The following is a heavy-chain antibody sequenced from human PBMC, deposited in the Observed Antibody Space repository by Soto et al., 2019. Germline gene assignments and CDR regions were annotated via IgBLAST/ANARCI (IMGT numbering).Heavy chain of an antibody. CDR3: ARGSMVRGVNY. V-gene: IGHV4-61*01. CDR2: IYYSGST. D-gene: IGHD3-10*01. J-gene: IGHJ4*02. CDR1: GDSVSSENYY. Sequence: PSETLSLTCTVSGDSVSSENYYWTWIRQSPGKGLEWIGYIYYSGSTNYNPSLKSRVTISVDTSKNQFSLKLSSVTAADTAVYYCARGSMVRGVNYWGQGTLVTVSS.